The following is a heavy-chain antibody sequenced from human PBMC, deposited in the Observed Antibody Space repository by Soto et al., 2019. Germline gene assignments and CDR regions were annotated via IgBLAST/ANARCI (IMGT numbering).Heavy chain of an antibody. Sequence: GGSLRLSCAASGFTFSSYAMSWVRQAPGKGLEWVSAISGSGGSTYYADSVKGRFTISRDNSKNTLYLQMNSLRAEDTAVYYCAKIATMVRGVIDHFDYWGQGTLVTVSS. CDR2: ISGSGGST. D-gene: IGHD3-10*01. J-gene: IGHJ4*02. CDR1: GFTFSSYA. CDR3: AKIATMVRGVIDHFDY. V-gene: IGHV3-23*01.